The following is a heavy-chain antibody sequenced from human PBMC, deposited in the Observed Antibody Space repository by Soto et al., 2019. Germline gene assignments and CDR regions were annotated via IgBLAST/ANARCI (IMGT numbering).Heavy chain of an antibody. J-gene: IGHJ4*02. D-gene: IGHD3-16*02. V-gene: IGHV3-33*01. CDR1: GFDFSRSG. CDR2: IWNDGSNK. Sequence: QVQLVESGGGVVQPGKSLRLSCEASGFDFSRSGMHWVRQAPGKGLEWVAVIWNDGSNKYYGDSVKGRFTISRDNSKSTLYLQMNSLRGEDTAVYYCAGDYQMFYRYFDNWGQGTLVTVSS. CDR3: AGDYQMFYRYFDN.